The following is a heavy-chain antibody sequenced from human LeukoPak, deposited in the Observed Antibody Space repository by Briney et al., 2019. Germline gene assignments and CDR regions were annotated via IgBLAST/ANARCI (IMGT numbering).Heavy chain of an antibody. CDR1: GFTFSNYW. D-gene: IGHD1-7*01. CDR2: IKQDGSER. Sequence: GGSLRLSCAASGFTFSNYWMTWVRQAPGKGPEWVANIKQDGSERNYVDSVKGRFTIARDNTNNPLYLQMNSLRGEDTAVYYCASSAGKPGNTPWCFDYWRQGALVTVSS. J-gene: IGHJ4*02. CDR3: ASSAGKPGNTPWCFDY. V-gene: IGHV3-7*01.